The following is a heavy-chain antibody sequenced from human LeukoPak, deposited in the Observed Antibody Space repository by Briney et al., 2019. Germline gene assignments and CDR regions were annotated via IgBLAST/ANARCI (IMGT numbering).Heavy chain of an antibody. CDR1: GFTFSSYW. V-gene: IGHV3-7*01. Sequence: GGSLRLSCAASGFTFSSYWMSWVRHAPGKGLEWVANIKQDGSEKYYVDSVKGRFTISRDNAKNSLYLQMNSLRAEDTAVYYCARDPLYCSSTSCYPNTYNWFDPWGQGTLVTVSS. CDR2: IKQDGSEK. D-gene: IGHD2-2*01. CDR3: ARDPLYCSSTSCYPNTYNWFDP. J-gene: IGHJ5*02.